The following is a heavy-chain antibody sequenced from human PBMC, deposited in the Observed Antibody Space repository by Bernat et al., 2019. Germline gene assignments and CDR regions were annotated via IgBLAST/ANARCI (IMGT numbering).Heavy chain of an antibody. V-gene: IGHV3-11*05. CDR1: GFTFSDYY. J-gene: IGHJ6*03. CDR3: ARGTSTSAPYMDV. Sequence: QVQLVESGGGLVKPGGSLRLSCAASGFTFSDYYMSWIHQAPGKGLDRVSYISSSSSYTNYADSVKGRFTISRDNAKNSLYLQMNSLRAEDTAVYYCARGTSTSAPYMDVWGKGTTVTVSS. CDR2: ISSSSSYT.